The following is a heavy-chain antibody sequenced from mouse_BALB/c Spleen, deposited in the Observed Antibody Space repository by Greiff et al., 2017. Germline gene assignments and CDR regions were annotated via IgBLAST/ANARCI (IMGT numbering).Heavy chain of an antibody. CDR1: GYAFSSSW. CDR2: IYPGDGDT. CDR3: TRRHGSSSGYFDY. J-gene: IGHJ2*01. D-gene: IGHD1-1*01. V-gene: IGHV1-82*01. Sequence: VKLMESGPELVKPGASVKISCKASGYAFSSSWMNWVKQRPGQGLEWIGRIYPGDGDTNYNGKFKGKATLTADKSSSTTYMQLRSLTSEDSAVYYCTRRHGSSSGYFDYWGQGTTLTVSS.